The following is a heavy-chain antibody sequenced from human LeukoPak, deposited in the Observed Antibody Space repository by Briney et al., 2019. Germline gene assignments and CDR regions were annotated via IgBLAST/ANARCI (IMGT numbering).Heavy chain of an antibody. D-gene: IGHD1-26*01. V-gene: IGHV3-21*01. CDR1: GFTFSSYS. CDR2: ISSSSSYI. CDR3: ASGGSYRSPFDY. Sequence: GGSLRLSCAASGFTFSSYSMNWVRQAPGKGLEWVSSISSSSSYIYYADSVKGRFTISRDNAKNSLHLQMNSLRAEDTAVYYCASGGSYRSPFDYWGQGTLVTVS. J-gene: IGHJ4*02.